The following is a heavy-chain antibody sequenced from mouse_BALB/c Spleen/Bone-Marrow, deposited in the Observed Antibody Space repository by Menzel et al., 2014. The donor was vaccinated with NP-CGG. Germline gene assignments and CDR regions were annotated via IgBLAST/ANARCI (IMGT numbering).Heavy chain of an antibody. Sequence: EVKLVESGGGLVQPGGSLELSCAASGSTFSYYTMSWVRQTPEKRLEWVAYISNGGSTTYHPDTVKGRFTISRDNAKNTLYLQMSSLKSEDTAMYYCARDGYDVGGALDYWGQGTSVTVSS. CDR1: GSTFSYYT. CDR3: ARDGYDVGGALDY. V-gene: IGHV5-12-2*01. D-gene: IGHD2-2*01. CDR2: ISNGGSTT. J-gene: IGHJ4*01.